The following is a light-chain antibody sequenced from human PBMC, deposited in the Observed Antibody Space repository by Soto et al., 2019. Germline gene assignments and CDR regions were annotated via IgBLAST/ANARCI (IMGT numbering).Light chain of an antibody. J-gene: IGKJ1*01. V-gene: IGKV3-20*01. CDR2: GAS. CDR3: QHYGSSPRT. CDR1: QGVSGTY. Sequence: EIVLTQSPGTLSLSPGERATLSCRASQGVSGTYLAWYQQKPGQAPRLLIYGASSRATGIPIKFSGSESGPNFTITISRLEPEDFAVYYCQHYGSSPRTFGQVTKVEIK.